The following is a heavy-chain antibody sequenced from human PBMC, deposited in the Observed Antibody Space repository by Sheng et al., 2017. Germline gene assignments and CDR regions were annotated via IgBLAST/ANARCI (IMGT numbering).Heavy chain of an antibody. D-gene: IGHD3-9*01. CDR3: ARDKYHDFLTGSHAFDI. J-gene: IGHJ3*02. CDR1: GGSISSGDDY. Sequence: QVQLQESGPGLVKPSQTLSLTCAVSGGSISSGDDYWSWLRQPPGKGLEWIGYIYYSGSTKYNPTLKSRVTISVDTSKNQFSLRLSSMTAADTAVYFCARDKYHDFLTGSHAFDIWGQGTMVTVSS. V-gene: IGHV4-30-4*08. CDR2: IYYSGST.